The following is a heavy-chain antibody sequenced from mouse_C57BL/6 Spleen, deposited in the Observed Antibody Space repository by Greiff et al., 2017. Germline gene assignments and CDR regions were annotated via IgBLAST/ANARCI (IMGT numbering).Heavy chain of an antibody. J-gene: IGHJ2*01. V-gene: IGHV1-53*01. CDR3: ARSRPIYYSNYDFDC. CDR2: INPSNGGT. CDR1: GYTFTSYW. D-gene: IGHD2-5*01. Sequence: QVQLKQPGTELVKPGASVKLSCKASGYTFTSYWMHWVKQRPGQGLEWIGNINPSNGGTNYNEKFKSKATLTVDKSSSTAYIQLSSLTSEDSAFYYSARSRPIYYSNYDFDCWGKGTTLTVSS.